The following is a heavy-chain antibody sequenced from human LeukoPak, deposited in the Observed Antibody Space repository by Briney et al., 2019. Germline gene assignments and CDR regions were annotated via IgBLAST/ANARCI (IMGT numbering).Heavy chain of an antibody. CDR3: AKGRDYYGSGSYLLDY. V-gene: IGHV3-23*01. CDR1: GFTFSSYA. J-gene: IGHJ4*02. D-gene: IGHD3-10*01. Sequence: GGSLRLSCAASGFTFSSYAMSWVRQAPGKGLEWVSAISGSGGSTYYADSVKGRFTISRDNSKNTLYLQMNSLRAEDTAVYYCAKGRDYYGSGSYLLDYWGQGTLVTVSS. CDR2: ISGSGGST.